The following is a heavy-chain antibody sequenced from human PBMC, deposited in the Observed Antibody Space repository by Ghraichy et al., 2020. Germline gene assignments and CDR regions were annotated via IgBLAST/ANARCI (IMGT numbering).Heavy chain of an antibody. CDR1: GFSLSNHA. V-gene: IGHV3-23*01. Sequence: GSLRLSCVASGFSLSNHAMAWVRQAPGKGLEWVSAIDRTGNIINYADSVRGRFTISKDNSKNPLYLQMNSLRTEDTALYYCGKDYPPVADWGQGTLVSVSS. J-gene: IGHJ4*02. CDR2: IDRTGNII. CDR3: GKDYPPVAD. D-gene: IGHD4-23*01.